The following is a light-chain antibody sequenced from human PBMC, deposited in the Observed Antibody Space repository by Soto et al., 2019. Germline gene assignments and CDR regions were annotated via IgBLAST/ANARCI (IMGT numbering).Light chain of an antibody. CDR1: QSVSSNY. CDR2: GAY. CDR3: QQYGSSPYT. Sequence: EIVWTQSPGTLSLSPGERATLSCRASQSVSSNYLAWYQQKPGQAPRLLIYGAYSRANGIPDRFSGSGSGTDFPLTISRLEPEDFAVFYWQQYGSSPYTFGQGPNLEIK. J-gene: IGKJ2*01. V-gene: IGKV3-20*01.